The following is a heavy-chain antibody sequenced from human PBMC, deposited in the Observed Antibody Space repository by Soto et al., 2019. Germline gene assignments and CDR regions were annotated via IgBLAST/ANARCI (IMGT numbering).Heavy chain of an antibody. CDR1: GYTLTSSD. V-gene: IGHV1-8*01. D-gene: IGHD3-10*01. CDR2: MNPNTADR. CDR3: ARGSWFGDLGNLDYALDV. Sequence: QVQLVQSGAEVKKPGASVKVSCKASGYTLTSSDINWVRQAPGQGLEWMGWMNPNTADRGNEQKFRGRFTMTGNTTINTAYMELRSLRSEDTAVYYCARGSWFGDLGNLDYALDVWGQGTTVTVSS. J-gene: IGHJ6*02.